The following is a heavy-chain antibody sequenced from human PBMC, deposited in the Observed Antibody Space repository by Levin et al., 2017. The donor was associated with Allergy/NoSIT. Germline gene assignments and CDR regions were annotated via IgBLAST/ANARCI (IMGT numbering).Heavy chain of an antibody. J-gene: IGHJ4*02. CDR3: ANLRGGVSSGYSSY. D-gene: IGHD3-22*01. Sequence: GGSLRLSCTASGFTFGDYGMSWFRQAPGKGLEWVGFVKSNAYGGTTEYAASVKGRFTISRDDSKSIAYLQMSSLKTEDTAVYYCANLRGGVSSGYSSYWGQGTLVTVSS. CDR2: VKSNAYGGTT. V-gene: IGHV3-49*03. CDR1: GFTFGDYG.